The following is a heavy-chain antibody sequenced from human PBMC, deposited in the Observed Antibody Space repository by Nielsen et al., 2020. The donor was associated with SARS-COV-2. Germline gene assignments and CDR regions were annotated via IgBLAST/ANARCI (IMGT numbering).Heavy chain of an antibody. D-gene: IGHD3-22*01. CDR1: GFTFSSYS. Sequence: SLKISCAASGFTFSSYSMNWVRQAPGKGLEWVSGISWNSGSIGYADSVKGRFTISRDNARNSLYLQMNSLRAEDTALYYCAKMGGSYYDSSGPKIDYWGQGTLVTVSS. CDR2: ISWNSGSI. V-gene: IGHV3-9*01. CDR3: AKMGGSYYDSSGPKIDY. J-gene: IGHJ4*02.